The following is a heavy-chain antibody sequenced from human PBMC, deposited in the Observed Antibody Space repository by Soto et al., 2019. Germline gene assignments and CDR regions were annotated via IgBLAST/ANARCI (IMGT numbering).Heavy chain of an antibody. V-gene: IGHV3-30-3*01. CDR1: GFTFSSYA. CDR3: ERPLYDILTGIDY. Sequence: QVQLVESGGGVVQPGRSLRLSCAASGFTFSSYAMHWVRQAPGKGLEWVAVISYDGSNKYYADSVKGRFTISRDNSKNTLYLQMNSLRAEDTAVYYCERPLYDILTGIDYWGQGTLVTVSS. D-gene: IGHD3-9*01. CDR2: ISYDGSNK. J-gene: IGHJ4*02.